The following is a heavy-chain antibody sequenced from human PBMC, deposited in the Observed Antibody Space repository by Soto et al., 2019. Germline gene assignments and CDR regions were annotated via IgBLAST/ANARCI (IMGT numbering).Heavy chain of an antibody. CDR2: IYSGSST. Sequence: GGSLRLSCAASGFTVSSNYMSWVRQAPGKELKWVSVIYSGSSTYYADSVKGRFTISRDNSKNTLYLQMNSLRAEDTAVYYCARDLGGIAAAALDIWGQGTMVTVSS. CDR1: GFTVSSNY. J-gene: IGHJ3*02. CDR3: ARDLGGIAAAALDI. D-gene: IGHD6-13*01. V-gene: IGHV3-53*01.